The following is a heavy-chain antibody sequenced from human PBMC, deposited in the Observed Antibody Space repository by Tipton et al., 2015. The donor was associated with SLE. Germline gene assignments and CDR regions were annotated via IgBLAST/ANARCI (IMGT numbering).Heavy chain of an antibody. J-gene: IGHJ4*02. CDR2: ISWNSGSI. Sequence: SLRLSCAAPGFTFDDYAMHWVRQAPGKGLEWVSSISWNSGSIGYADSVKGRFTISRDNAKTSLYLQMNSLRAEDTALYYCTKDTWGSSSFFDYWGQGTLVTVSS. D-gene: IGHD7-27*01. CDR1: GFTFDDYA. CDR3: TKDTWGSSSFFDY. V-gene: IGHV3-9*01.